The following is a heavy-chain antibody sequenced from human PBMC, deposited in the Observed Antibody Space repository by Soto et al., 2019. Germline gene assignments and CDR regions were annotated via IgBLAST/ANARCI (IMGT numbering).Heavy chain of an antibody. CDR3: AAGYCSGGSCYEAGFDY. J-gene: IGHJ4*02. CDR2: IIPIFGTA. D-gene: IGHD2-15*01. Sequence: QVQLVQSGAEVKKPGSSVKVSCKASGGTFSSYAISWVRQAPGQGLEWIGGIIPIFGTANYAQKFQGRVTITADESTSTAYMELSSLRSEDTAVYYCAAGYCSGGSCYEAGFDYWGQGTLVTVSS. V-gene: IGHV1-69*01. CDR1: GGTFSSYA.